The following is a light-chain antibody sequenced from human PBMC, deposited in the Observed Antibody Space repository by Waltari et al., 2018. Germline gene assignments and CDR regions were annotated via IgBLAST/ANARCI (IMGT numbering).Light chain of an antibody. CDR2: AAS. CDR1: QGIRND. J-gene: IGKJ1*01. V-gene: IGKV1-17*01. Sequence: DIQMTKSPSSLSASVGDRVTIPRRASQGIRNDLGWYQQKPGKAPKRLIYAASSLQSGVPSRFSGSGSGTEFTLTISSLQAEDVAVYYCQQYYSTPPTFGQGTKVEIK. CDR3: QQYYSTPPT.